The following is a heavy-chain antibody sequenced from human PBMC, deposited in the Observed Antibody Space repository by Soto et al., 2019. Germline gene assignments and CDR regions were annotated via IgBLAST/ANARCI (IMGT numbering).Heavy chain of an antibody. CDR2: IRSNGRT. D-gene: IGHD2-15*01. CDR1: GFTFGSSA. J-gene: IGHJ4*02. CDR3: ARLDCSGGSCWPYYFEH. V-gene: IGHV3-73*02. Sequence: EVKLLESGGGLVQPGGSLTLSCAASGFTFGSSAIHWFRQASGKGLEWVGRIRSNGRTAYAASMTGRFTISRDESKKTASLQLNSLETDDTAVYYCARLDCSGGSCWPYYFEHWGRGVLVTVSA.